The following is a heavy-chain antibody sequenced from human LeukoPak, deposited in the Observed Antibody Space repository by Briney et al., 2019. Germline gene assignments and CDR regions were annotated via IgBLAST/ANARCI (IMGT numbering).Heavy chain of an antibody. CDR1: GGSISSYY. CDR2: IYYSGST. Sequence: ASETLSLTCTVSGGSISSYYWSWIRQPPGKGLEWIGYIYYSGSTNYNPSLKSRVTISVDTSKNQFSLKLSSVTAADTAVYYCARITVTTSESYYYYMDVWGKGTTVTVSS. J-gene: IGHJ6*03. V-gene: IGHV4-59*01. D-gene: IGHD4-17*01. CDR3: ARITVTTSESYYYYMDV.